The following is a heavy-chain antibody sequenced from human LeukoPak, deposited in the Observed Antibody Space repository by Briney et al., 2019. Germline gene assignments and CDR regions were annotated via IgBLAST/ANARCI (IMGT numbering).Heavy chain of an antibody. CDR2: INPNSGGT. CDR1: GYTFTGYY. D-gene: IGHD4-11*01. Sequence: GASVKVSCKASGYTFTGYYMHWVRQAPGQGLEWMGWINPNSGGTNYAQKFQGRVTMTRDTSISTAYMELSRLRSDDTAVYYCARDRLMTTVTTRREDSDYWGQGTLVTVSS. J-gene: IGHJ4*02. CDR3: ARDRLMTTVTTRREDSDY. V-gene: IGHV1-2*02.